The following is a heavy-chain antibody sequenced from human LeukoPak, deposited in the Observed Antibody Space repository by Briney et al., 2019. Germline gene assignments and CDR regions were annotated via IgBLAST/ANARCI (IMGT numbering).Heavy chain of an antibody. V-gene: IGHV3-23*01. CDR2: ISGSGGST. Sequence: PGGSLRLSCAASGFTFSGHGMNWVRQAPGKGLEWVSAISGSGGSTYYADSVKGRFTISRGNSKNTLYLQMNSLRAEDTAVYYCAKDLMIAAHYFDYWGQGTLVTVSS. CDR1: GFTFSGHG. D-gene: IGHD6-13*01. J-gene: IGHJ4*02. CDR3: AKDLMIAAHYFDY.